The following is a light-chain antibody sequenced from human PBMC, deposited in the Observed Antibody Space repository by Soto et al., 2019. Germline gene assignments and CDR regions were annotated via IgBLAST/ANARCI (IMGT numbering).Light chain of an antibody. V-gene: IGKV3-11*01. CDR2: DAS. CDR1: QSVNRY. CDR3: QQRDIWPWT. J-gene: IGKJ1*01. Sequence: EIVWTQCPATLSLSPGERCTRSGLASQSVNRYLVWYQQKPGQARRLLMYDASKRATGIPARFSGSGSGTDFTLTISSLEPEDFAVYYCQQRDIWPWTVGQGTKVEIK.